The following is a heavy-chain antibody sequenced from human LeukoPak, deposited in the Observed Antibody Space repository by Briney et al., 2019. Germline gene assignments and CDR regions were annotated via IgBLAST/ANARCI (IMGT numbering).Heavy chain of an antibody. CDR3: ASGGRISTIFGVVITPFYYYYYMDV. Sequence: ASVKVSCKXSGGTFSSYAISWVRQAPGQGLEWMGRIIPIFGTANYSQKFQGRVTITTDESTSTAYMELSSLRSEDTAVYYCASGGRISTIFGVVITPFYYYYYMDVWGKRTTVTVSS. CDR2: IIPIFGTA. D-gene: IGHD3-3*01. J-gene: IGHJ6*03. CDR1: GGTFSSYA. V-gene: IGHV1-69*05.